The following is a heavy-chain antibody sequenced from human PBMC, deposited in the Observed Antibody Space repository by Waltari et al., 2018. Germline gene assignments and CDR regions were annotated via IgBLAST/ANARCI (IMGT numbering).Heavy chain of an antibody. D-gene: IGHD1-26*01. V-gene: IGHV4-59*08. CDR3: ARWDGSTRSFGD. J-gene: IGHJ4*02. CDR1: GDSITSYF. Sequence: QVRLQESGPGLVKPLETLSLSRTVSGDSITSYFWNWVRQPVGKGLEWIGYGRYTGDTTRNPPLESLTTMSVDTAGNQVSLKMTSVTAADTAVYYCARWDGSTRSFGDWGQGTLVTVSS. CDR2: GRYTGDT.